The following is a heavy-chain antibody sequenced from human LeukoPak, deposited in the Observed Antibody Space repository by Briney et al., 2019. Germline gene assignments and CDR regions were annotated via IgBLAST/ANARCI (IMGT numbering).Heavy chain of an antibody. D-gene: IGHD4-17*01. Sequence: PGGSLRLSCVASGFTFSSFAMSWVRQAPGKGLEWVSTISGSGGTTNYADSVKGRFTFSRDNSRNMVHLQMNSLRAEDTAVCYCAKDLPDYGDYIEGYWGQGTLVTVSS. J-gene: IGHJ4*02. V-gene: IGHV3-23*01. CDR2: ISGSGGTT. CDR3: AKDLPDYGDYIEGY. CDR1: GFTFSSFA.